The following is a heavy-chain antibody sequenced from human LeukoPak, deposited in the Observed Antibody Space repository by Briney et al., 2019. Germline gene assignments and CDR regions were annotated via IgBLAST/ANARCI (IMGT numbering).Heavy chain of an antibody. Sequence: RPSETLSLTCSVSGASISSGSNYWGWIRQPPGKTLEWIGSIYSSGSTYYNPSLKSRVTISVDASKNQFSLKLSSVTAADTAVYYCARETSLIAPAGLDYWGQGTLVTVSS. CDR3: ARETSLIAPAGLDY. CDR2: IYSSGST. CDR1: GASISSGSNY. V-gene: IGHV4-39*07. D-gene: IGHD6-25*01. J-gene: IGHJ4*02.